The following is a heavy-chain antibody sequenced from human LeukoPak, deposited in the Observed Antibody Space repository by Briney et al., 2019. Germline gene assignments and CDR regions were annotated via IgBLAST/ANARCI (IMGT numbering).Heavy chain of an antibody. J-gene: IGHJ4*02. CDR3: AKDLHDYGDY. Sequence: GGSLRLSCAASGFTFSSYGMHWVRQAPGKGLEWVAVISYDGSNKYYADSVKGRFTISRDNSKNTLYLQMNSLRAEDTAAYYCAKDLHDYGDYWGQGTLVTVSS. V-gene: IGHV3-30*18. CDR1: GFTFSSYG. CDR2: ISYDGSNK.